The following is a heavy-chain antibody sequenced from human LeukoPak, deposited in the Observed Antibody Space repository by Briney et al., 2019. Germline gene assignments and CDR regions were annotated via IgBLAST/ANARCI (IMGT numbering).Heavy chain of an antibody. D-gene: IGHD3-22*01. Sequence: PSETLSLTCTVSGYSISSGYYWGWIRQPPGKGLEWIGSIYHSGSTYYNPSLKSRVTISVDTSKNQFSLKLSSVTAADTAVYYCAKVDTMIVVVISFDYWGQGTLVTVSS. J-gene: IGHJ4*02. CDR1: GYSISSGYY. CDR3: AKVDTMIVVVISFDY. V-gene: IGHV4-38-2*02. CDR2: IYHSGST.